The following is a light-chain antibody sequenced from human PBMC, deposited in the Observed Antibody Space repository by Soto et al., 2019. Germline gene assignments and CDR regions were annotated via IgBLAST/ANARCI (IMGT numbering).Light chain of an antibody. V-gene: IGLV2-14*03. Sequence: QSALTQPASVSGSPGQSITISCTGTRSDVGGYNYVSWYQHHPAKAPKLMIYDLSNRLSGVSNRFSVSKSDNTASLTISGLQAEGEADYYCSSYTSSSFVVFGGGTEMTV. CDR2: DLS. J-gene: IGLJ2*01. CDR3: SSYTSSSFVV. CDR1: RSDVGGYNY.